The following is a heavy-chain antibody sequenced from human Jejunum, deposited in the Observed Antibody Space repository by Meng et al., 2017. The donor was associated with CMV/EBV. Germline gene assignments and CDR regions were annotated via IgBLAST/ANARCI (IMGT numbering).Heavy chain of an antibody. J-gene: IGHJ4*02. CDR3: AKGYGNSFEY. Sequence: QVQLQESGPGVVKPSETSSLACTVSGGSFTTYYWSWIRQRAGKGLEWIGRIITSGSTNYNPSLRSRVIMSVDTSKNQFFLKLRSVTAADTAVYFCAKGYGNSFEYWGQGSLVTVSS. D-gene: IGHD3-16*01. CDR2: IITSGST. V-gene: IGHV4-4*07. CDR1: GGSFTTYY.